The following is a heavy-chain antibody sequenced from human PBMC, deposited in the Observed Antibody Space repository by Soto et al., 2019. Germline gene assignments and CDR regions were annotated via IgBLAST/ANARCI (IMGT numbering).Heavy chain of an antibody. Sequence: ASVKVSCKASGYSFSSYGISWVRQAPGQGLEWMGWISAYNGNTKYAQKLQGRVTMTRDTSTSTVYMELRSLRSEDTAVYYCARESRNYYDSSGYYMTSGYWGQGTLVTVSS. CDR1: GYSFSSYG. J-gene: IGHJ4*02. CDR2: ISAYNGNT. V-gene: IGHV1-18*01. D-gene: IGHD3-22*01. CDR3: ARESRNYYDSSGYYMTSGY.